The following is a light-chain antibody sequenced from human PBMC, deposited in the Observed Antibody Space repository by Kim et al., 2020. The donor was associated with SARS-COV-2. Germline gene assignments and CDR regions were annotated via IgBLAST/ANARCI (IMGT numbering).Light chain of an antibody. CDR1: GSNIGGNN. V-gene: IGLV1-44*01. Sequence: VLTQPPSASGTPGQRVTISCSGSGSNIGGNNVNWYQQFPGTAPKLLNYGHNQRPSGVPDRFSGTKSGTSASLAISGLQTEDEADYYCASWDDSLNGWVFGGGTQLTVL. CDR3: ASWDDSLNGWV. CDR2: GHN. J-gene: IGLJ3*02.